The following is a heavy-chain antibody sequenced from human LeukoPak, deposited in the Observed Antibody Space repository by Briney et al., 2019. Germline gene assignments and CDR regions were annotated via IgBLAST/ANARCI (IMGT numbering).Heavy chain of an antibody. CDR3: ARTMTTVVTSRTVLQQDYYYYYMDV. V-gene: IGHV1-2*02. CDR2: INPDSGGT. Sequence: ASVKVSCKASGYTFTGYYMHWVRQAPGQGLEWMGWINPDSGGTNYAQKFQGRVTMTRDTSISTAYMELSRLRSDDTAVYYCARTMTTVVTSRTVLQQDYYYYYMDVWGKGTTVTVSS. D-gene: IGHD4-23*01. J-gene: IGHJ6*03. CDR1: GYTFTGYY.